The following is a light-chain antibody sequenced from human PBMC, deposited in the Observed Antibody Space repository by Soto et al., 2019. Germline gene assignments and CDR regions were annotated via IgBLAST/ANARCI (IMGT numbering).Light chain of an antibody. CDR3: LQHNSDPFT. CDR1: QDISSS. V-gene: IGKV1-9*01. Sequence: IQLTQSPSSLSASVGDRVTITCRASQDISSSLAWYQQKPGNAPKLLIYAASTLQSGVTSRFSGGGSGAHFTLTISSLQPEDSATYYCLQHNSDPFTFGGGTKV. CDR2: AAS. J-gene: IGKJ4*01.